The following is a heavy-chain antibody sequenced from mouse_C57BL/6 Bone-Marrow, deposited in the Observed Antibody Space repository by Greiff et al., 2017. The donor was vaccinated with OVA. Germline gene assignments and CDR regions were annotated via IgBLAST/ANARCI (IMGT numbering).Heavy chain of an antibody. CDR3: TRHHRY. Sequence: QVQLKQSGAELVRPGASVTLSCKASGYTFTDYEMHWVKQTPVHGLEWIGAIDPETGGTAYNQKFKGKAILTADKSSSTAYMELRSLTSEDSAVYYCTRHHRYWGQGTTLTVSS. J-gene: IGHJ2*01. V-gene: IGHV1-15*01. CDR1: GYTFTDYE. CDR2: IDPETGGT.